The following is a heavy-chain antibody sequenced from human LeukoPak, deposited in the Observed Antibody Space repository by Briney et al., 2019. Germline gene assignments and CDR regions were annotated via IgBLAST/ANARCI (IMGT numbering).Heavy chain of an antibody. D-gene: IGHD5-24*01. CDR2: ISWNSGSI. CDR1: GFTFDDCA. CDR3: AKYATRLKDWFDP. Sequence: GRSLRLSCAASGFTFDDCAMHWVRQAPGKGLEWVSGISWNSGSIGYADSVKGRFTISRDNSKNTLYLQMNSLRAEDTAVYYCAKYATRLKDWFDPWGQGTLVTVSS. J-gene: IGHJ5*02. V-gene: IGHV3-9*01.